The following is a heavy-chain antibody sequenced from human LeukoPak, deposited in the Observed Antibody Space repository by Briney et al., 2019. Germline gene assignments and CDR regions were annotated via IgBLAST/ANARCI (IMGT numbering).Heavy chain of an antibody. D-gene: IGHD3-22*01. CDR2: MYYSGST. CDR1: GGSISSGDYY. Sequence: SQTLSLTCTVSGGSISSGDYYWSWLRQPPGKGLEWIAYMYYSGSTYYNPSLKSRVTMSADTSKNQLSLKLSSVTAADTAVYYCARPYYYDSRIDPWGQGILVTVSS. CDR3: ARPYYYDSRIDP. J-gene: IGHJ5*02. V-gene: IGHV4-30-4*01.